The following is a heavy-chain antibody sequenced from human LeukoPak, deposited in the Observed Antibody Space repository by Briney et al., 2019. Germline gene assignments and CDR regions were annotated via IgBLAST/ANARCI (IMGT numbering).Heavy chain of an antibody. CDR3: AKDQANMREPIDY. Sequence: GGSLRLSCAASGFTFSNAWMSWVRQAPGKGLEWVGRIKSKTDGGTTDYAAPVKGRFTISRDDSKNTLYLQMNSLRAEDTAVYYCAKDQANMREPIDYWGQGTLVTVSS. D-gene: IGHD1-26*01. J-gene: IGHJ4*02. CDR2: IKSKTDGGTT. CDR1: GFTFSNAW. V-gene: IGHV3-15*01.